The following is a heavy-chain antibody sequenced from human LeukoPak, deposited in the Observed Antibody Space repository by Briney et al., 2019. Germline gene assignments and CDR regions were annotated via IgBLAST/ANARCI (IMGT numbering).Heavy chain of an antibody. CDR1: GYSISNGYY. CDR2: IHHTGST. V-gene: IGHV4-38-2*02. J-gene: IGHJ4*02. CDR3: ARGGGSSGWYRLDY. D-gene: IGHD6-19*01. Sequence: PSETLSLTRTVSGYSISNGYYWGWIRQPPGKGLEWIGNIHHTGSTNYNPSLKSRVAFSVDTSKNQFSLKVSSVIAADTAVYYCARGGGSSGWYRLDYWGQGTLVTVSS.